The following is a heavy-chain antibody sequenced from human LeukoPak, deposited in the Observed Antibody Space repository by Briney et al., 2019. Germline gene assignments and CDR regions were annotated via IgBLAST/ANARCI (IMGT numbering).Heavy chain of an antibody. CDR3: ARRGPGLTDAFDI. D-gene: IGHD3-16*01. CDR2: INHSGST. CDR1: GGSFSGYY. Sequence: SETLSLTCAVYGGSFSGYYWSWIRQPPGKGLEWIGEINHSGSTNYNPSLKSRVTISVDTSKNQFSLKLSSVTAADTAVYYCARRGPGLTDAFDIWGQGTMVTVSS. J-gene: IGHJ3*02. V-gene: IGHV4-34*01.